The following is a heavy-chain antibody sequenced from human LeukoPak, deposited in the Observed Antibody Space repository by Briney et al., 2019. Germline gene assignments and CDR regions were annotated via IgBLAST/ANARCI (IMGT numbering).Heavy chain of an antibody. Sequence: SGGSLRLSCAASGFNFNYYGMHWARQAPGKGLEWVSAISGGGSYTYYADSVRGRLTISRDDSKNTLYLQMNSLRADDTAVYYCAKVSDTGYYLFDYWGHGTLVTVSS. V-gene: IGHV3-23*01. CDR3: AKVSDTGYYLFDY. J-gene: IGHJ4*01. CDR2: ISGGGSYT. CDR1: GFNFNYYG. D-gene: IGHD3-9*01.